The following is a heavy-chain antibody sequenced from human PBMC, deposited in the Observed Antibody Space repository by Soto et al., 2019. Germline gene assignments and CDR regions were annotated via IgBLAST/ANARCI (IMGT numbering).Heavy chain of an antibody. CDR3: ASIAAAGEYYYGMDV. J-gene: IGHJ6*02. V-gene: IGHV1-46*01. CDR2: INPSGGST. D-gene: IGHD6-13*01. CDR1: GYTFTSYY. Sequence: QVQLVQSGAEVKKPGASVKVSCKASGYTFTSYYMHWVRQAPGQGLEWMGIINPSGGSTSYAQKFQGRVTMTRDTSTRTVYMELSSLSSEDTAVYYCASIAAAGEYYYGMDVWGQGTTVTVSS.